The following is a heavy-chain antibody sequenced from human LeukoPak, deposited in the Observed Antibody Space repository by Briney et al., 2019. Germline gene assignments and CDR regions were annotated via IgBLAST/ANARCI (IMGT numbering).Heavy chain of an antibody. D-gene: IGHD3-9*01. J-gene: IGHJ6*03. CDR2: INYSGNT. V-gene: IGHV4-39*01. Sequence: SETLSLTCKVSGVSISSRSYYWGWTRQSPGKGLEWIGSINYSGNTYYNPSLKSRLTISVDTSKNQFSLKVISVTAADTAVYYCARFLAGTRHFHFYYYMDVWGKGTTVTISS. CDR1: GVSISSRSYY. CDR3: ARFLAGTRHFHFYYYMDV.